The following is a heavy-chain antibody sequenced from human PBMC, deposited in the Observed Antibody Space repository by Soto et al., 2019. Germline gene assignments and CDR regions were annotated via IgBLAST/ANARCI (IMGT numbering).Heavy chain of an antibody. CDR3: AKDLGGSYPGPSDY. CDR2: ISGSGDTT. Sequence: PGGSLRLSCAASGFSFSSYVMSWARQVPGKGLEWVSAISGSGDTTYYADSVKGRFTTSRDNSGNTLYLQMSSLRAEDTALYYCAKDLGGSYPGPSDYWGQGTLVTVSS. CDR1: GFSFSSYV. D-gene: IGHD1-26*01. J-gene: IGHJ4*02. V-gene: IGHV3-23*01.